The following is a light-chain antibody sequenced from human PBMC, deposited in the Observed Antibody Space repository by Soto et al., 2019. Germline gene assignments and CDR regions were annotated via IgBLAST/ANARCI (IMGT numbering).Light chain of an antibody. CDR3: LQYNSYPLT. Sequence: DIQMTQSPSTLSASVGDRGTLTGRASQTINRWLAGYQQRPGKAPKLLIHKASTLEGGVPSRFSGSASGTEFTLTISSLQPDDFATYYCLQYNSYPLTFGGGTKVERK. CDR2: KAS. V-gene: IGKV1-5*03. CDR1: QTINRW. J-gene: IGKJ4*01.